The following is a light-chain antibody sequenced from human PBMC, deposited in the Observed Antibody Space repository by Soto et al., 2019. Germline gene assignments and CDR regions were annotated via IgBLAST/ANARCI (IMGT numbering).Light chain of an antibody. CDR2: AAS. Sequence: EIVLTQSPGTLSLSPGERATLSCRASQTVSSSYLAWYQQKPGQAPRLLIYAASSRATGIPDRFSGSGSGTDFTLTISRLEPEDFAVYYCQHYGSSSGTFGQGTKVEIK. CDR3: QHYGSSSGT. V-gene: IGKV3-20*01. J-gene: IGKJ1*01. CDR1: QTVSSSY.